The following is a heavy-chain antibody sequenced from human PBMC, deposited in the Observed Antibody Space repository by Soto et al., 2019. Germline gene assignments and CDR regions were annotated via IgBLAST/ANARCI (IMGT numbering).Heavy chain of an antibody. CDR1: GFTFSSYA. CDR3: XXXXXXXNPSGYYYGMDV. V-gene: IGHV3-23*01. CDR2: ISGSGGST. J-gene: IGHJ6*02. D-gene: IGHD2-15*01. Sequence: EVQLLESGGGLVQPGGSLRLSCAASGFTFSSYAMSWVRQAPGKGLEWVSAISGSGGSTYYADSVKGRFTISRDNSKXTLYLQMNSLRXXXXAXXXXXXXXXXXNPSGYYYGMDVWXXXXXXTVSS.